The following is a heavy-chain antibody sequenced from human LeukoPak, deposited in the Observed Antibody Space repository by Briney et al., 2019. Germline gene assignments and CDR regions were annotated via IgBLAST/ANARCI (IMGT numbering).Heavy chain of an antibody. J-gene: IGHJ4*02. D-gene: IGHD3-10*01. CDR2: ISSSSSYI. CDR3: ARAPYGSGSYSDY. Sequence: GGSLRLSCAASGFTFSSYSMNWVRQAPGKWRERVSSISSSSSYIYYADSVKGRFTISRDNAKNSLYLQMNSLRAEDTAVYYCARAPYGSGSYSDYWGQGTLVTVSS. CDR1: GFTFSSYS. V-gene: IGHV3-21*01.